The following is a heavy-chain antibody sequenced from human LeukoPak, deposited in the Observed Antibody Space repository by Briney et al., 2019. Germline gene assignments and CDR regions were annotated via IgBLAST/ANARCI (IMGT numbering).Heavy chain of an antibody. V-gene: IGHV3-23*01. Sequence: QSGGSLRLSCAASGFTFSSYSMNWVRQAPGKGLEWVSAISGSGGSTYYADSVKGRFTISRDNSKNTLYLQINSLTVDDTAVYYCAKDGKFSGGAFGGFDYWGQGTLVTVSS. CDR2: ISGSGGST. CDR1: GFTFSSYS. D-gene: IGHD2-15*01. J-gene: IGHJ4*02. CDR3: AKDGKFSGGAFGGFDY.